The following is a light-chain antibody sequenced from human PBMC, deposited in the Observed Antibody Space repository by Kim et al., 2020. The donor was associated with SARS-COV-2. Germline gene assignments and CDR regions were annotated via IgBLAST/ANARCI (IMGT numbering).Light chain of an antibody. V-gene: IGLV2-23*02. CDR2: EVS. CDR3: CSYAGSSTLV. CDR1: SSDVGSYNL. Sequence: QSVLTQPASVSGSPGQSITISCTGTSSDVGSYNLVSWYQQHPGKAPKLMIYEVSKRPSGVPNRFSGSKSGNTASLTISGLQAEDEADYYCCSYAGSSTLVFGGGTKVTVL. J-gene: IGLJ2*01.